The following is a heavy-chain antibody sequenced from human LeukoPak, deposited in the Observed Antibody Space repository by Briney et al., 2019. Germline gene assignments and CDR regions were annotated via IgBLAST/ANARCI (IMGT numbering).Heavy chain of an antibody. CDR1: GYTLTELS. Sequence: ASVKVSCKVSGYTLTELSMHWVRQAPGKGLEWMGGFDPEDGETIYAQKFQGRVTMTEDTSTDTAYMELSSLRAEDTAVYYCAKDPDCTSGVCYTFFDYWGQGTLVTVSS. CDR3: AKDPDCTSGVCYTFFDY. V-gene: IGHV1-24*01. CDR2: FDPEDGET. J-gene: IGHJ4*02. D-gene: IGHD2-8*01.